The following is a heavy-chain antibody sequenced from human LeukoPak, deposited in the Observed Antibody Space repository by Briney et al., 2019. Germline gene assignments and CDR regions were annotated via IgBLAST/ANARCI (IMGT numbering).Heavy chain of an antibody. V-gene: IGHV4-34*01. CDR3: ARLRRHLWFGANLYYFDY. Sequence: SETLSLTCVVYGESFSGYYWSWVRQPPGEGLEWIGEVNHSGSTNYNPSLKSRVTISVDTSKNQFSLKLSSVTAADTAVYYCARLRRHLWFGANLYYFDYWGQGTLVTVSS. J-gene: IGHJ4*02. CDR2: VNHSGST. CDR1: GESFSGYY. D-gene: IGHD3-10*01.